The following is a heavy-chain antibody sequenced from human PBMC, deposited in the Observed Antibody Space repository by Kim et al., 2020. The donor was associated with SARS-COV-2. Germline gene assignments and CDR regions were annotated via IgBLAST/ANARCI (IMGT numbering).Heavy chain of an antibody. D-gene: IGHD2-15*01. CDR2: IDAGGGNT. Sequence: ASVKVSCKASGYTFSRYAIHWMRQPPGQRLEWMGWIDAGGGNTKYSQRFQGRVTITRDTSASTTYMELSSLRSEDTGIYYCARGWSATGIDPWGQGTLVTVSS. CDR3: ARGWSATGIDP. J-gene: IGHJ5*02. V-gene: IGHV1-3*01. CDR1: GYTFSRYA.